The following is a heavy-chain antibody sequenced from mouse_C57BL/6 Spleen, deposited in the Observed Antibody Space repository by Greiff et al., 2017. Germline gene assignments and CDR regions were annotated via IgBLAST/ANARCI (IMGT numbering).Heavy chain of an antibody. CDR2: IDPSDSYT. Sequence: QVQLQQPGAELVMPGASVKLSCKASGYTFTSYWMHWVKQRPGQGLEWIGEIDPSDSYTNYNQKFKGKSTLTVDKSSITAYMQLSSLTSEDSAVYDCARSSNYDYDGYARDCWGQGTSVTVSS. J-gene: IGHJ4*01. D-gene: IGHD2-4*01. CDR3: ARSSNYDYDGYARDC. CDR1: GYTFTSYW. V-gene: IGHV1-69*01.